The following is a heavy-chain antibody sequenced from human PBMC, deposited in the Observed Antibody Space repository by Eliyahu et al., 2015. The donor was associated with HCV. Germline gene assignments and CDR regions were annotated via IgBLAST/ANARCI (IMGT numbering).Heavy chain of an antibody. J-gene: IGHJ4*02. CDR3: VRVLGVEAAPDY. V-gene: IGHV3-74*01. CDR1: GXTFSSHW. Sequence: EVQLVESGGGXVQPGGSXRLSCAAXGXTFSSHWMXWVRQAPGKGLVWVSRINSDGFSISYADSVKGRFAISRDNAKNTLYLQMNSLTAEDTAVYYCVRVLGVEAAPDYWGQGTLVTVSS. CDR2: INSDGFSI. D-gene: IGHD1-26*01.